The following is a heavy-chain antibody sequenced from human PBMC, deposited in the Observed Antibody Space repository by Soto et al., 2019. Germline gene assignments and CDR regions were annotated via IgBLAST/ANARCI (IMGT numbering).Heavy chain of an antibody. D-gene: IGHD2-21*01. V-gene: IGHV4-59*12. CDR2: VYNSGST. CDR3: ARRAVVAVTGSLDNWLDP. Sequence: SETLSLTCTVSGGSITSYNWNWLRQPPGKALEWIGYVYNSGSTDYNPSLKSRVTISVDTSKNQFSLKVNSVTAADTAVYYCARRAVVAVTGSLDNWLDPWGQGILVTVSS. CDR1: GGSITSYN. J-gene: IGHJ5*02.